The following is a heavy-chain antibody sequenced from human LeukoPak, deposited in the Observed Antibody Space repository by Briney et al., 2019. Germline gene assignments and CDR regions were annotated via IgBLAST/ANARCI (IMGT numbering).Heavy chain of an antibody. D-gene: IGHD2-2*01. CDR2: IYTSGST. CDR1: GVSISSYY. Sequence: KPSETLSLTCTVSGVSISSYYWSWIRQPAGKGLEWIGRIYTSGSTNYNPSLKSRVTMSVDTSKNQFSLKLSSVTAADTAVYYCARDSRYCSSTSCQSAERYHYYYYMDVWGKGTTVTVSS. V-gene: IGHV4-4*07. J-gene: IGHJ6*03. CDR3: ARDSRYCSSTSCQSAERYHYYYYMDV.